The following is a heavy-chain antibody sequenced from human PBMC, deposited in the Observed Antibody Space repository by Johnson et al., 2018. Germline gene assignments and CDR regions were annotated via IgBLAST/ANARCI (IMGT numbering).Heavy chain of an antibody. V-gene: IGHV4-59*01. Sequence: QVQLQESGPGLVKXSETLSLTCTVSGASISSYYWSWIRQPPGKGLEWIGSMFYTGTTNYNPSLKSRITMSVDTSKNQFSLKLSSVTAADTAVYYCARYSSSRADYYYYYMDVWGEGTTVTVSS. CDR3: ARYSSSRADYYYYYMDV. CDR1: GASISSYY. CDR2: MFYTGTT. D-gene: IGHD6-13*01. J-gene: IGHJ6*03.